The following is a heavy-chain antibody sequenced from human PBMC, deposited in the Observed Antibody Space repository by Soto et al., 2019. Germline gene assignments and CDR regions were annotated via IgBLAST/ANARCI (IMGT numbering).Heavy chain of an antibody. J-gene: IGHJ6*02. CDR3: AHSREYIYGLYYYYYGMDV. Sequence: GSSPTLVNPTQTLTLTCTFSGFSLSTRGVGVGWIRQPPGKALEWIAPIYWNDEKRYSPSLKSRLTITKDTSKNQVASTMTNMDPVDTATYYCAHSREYIYGLYYYYYGMDVWGQGTTVTVS. D-gene: IGHD5-18*01. CDR2: IYWNDEK. V-gene: IGHV2-5*01. CDR1: GFSLSTRGVG.